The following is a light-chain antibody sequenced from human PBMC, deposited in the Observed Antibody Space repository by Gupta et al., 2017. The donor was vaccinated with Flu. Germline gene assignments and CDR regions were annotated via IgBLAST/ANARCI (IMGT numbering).Light chain of an antibody. CDR2: PAS. J-gene: IGKJ3*01. CDR3: LQGFKTPLT. V-gene: IGKV1-39*01. CDR1: HKISNY. Sequence: SLSASLGDIVSITCRADHKISNYVSWYQQKRGKAPRLLISPASHLQSGAPSSFRGGGSGTEFKLTIDSPQPDDFATYCCLQGFKTPLTFGHGTNVNIK.